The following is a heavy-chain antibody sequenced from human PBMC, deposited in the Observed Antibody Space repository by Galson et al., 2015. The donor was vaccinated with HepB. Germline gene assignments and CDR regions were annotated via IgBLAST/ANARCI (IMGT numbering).Heavy chain of an antibody. J-gene: IGHJ6*03. D-gene: IGHD2-2*01. CDR1: GYTFTSYG. CDR3: ARVISTSWYYYYMDV. CDR2: ISAYNGNT. V-gene: IGHV1-18*01. Sequence: SVKVSCKASGYTFTSYGISWVRQAPGQGLEWMGWISAYNGNTNYAQKLQGRVTMTTDTSTSTAYMELRSLRSDDTAVYYCARVISTSWYYYYMDVWGKGTTVTFSS.